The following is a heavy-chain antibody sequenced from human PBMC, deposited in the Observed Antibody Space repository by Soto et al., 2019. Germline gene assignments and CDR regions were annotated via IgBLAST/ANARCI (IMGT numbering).Heavy chain of an antibody. Sequence: QVQLVESGGGVVQPGRSLRLSCAASGFTFSSYAMHWVRQAPGKGLEWVAVIAYDGRNKYYADSVKGRFTISRDNSKNTLYLQMDSLGIEDTAVYYCASELVRVFDYWGPGTLVTVSS. CDR3: ASELVRVFDY. CDR2: IAYDGRNK. V-gene: IGHV3-30*04. J-gene: IGHJ4*02. CDR1: GFTFSSYA. D-gene: IGHD6-13*01.